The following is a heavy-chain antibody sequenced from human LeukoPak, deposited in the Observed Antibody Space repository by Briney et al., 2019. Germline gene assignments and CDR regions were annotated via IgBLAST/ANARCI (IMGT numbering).Heavy chain of an antibody. CDR2: ISGSGGST. Sequence: GGSLRLSCAASGFTFSSYAMSWVRQAPGKGLEWVSPISGSGGSTYYADSVKGRFTISRDNSKNTLYLQMNSLRAEDTAVYYCAKPGYSSGWYNAFDIWGQGTMVTVSS. CDR1: GFTFSSYA. D-gene: IGHD6-19*01. V-gene: IGHV3-23*01. J-gene: IGHJ3*02. CDR3: AKPGYSSGWYNAFDI.